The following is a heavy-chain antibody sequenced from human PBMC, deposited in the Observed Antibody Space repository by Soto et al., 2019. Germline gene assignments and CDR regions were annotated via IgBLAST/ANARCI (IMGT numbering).Heavy chain of an antibody. D-gene: IGHD3-22*01. CDR1: GGSISGHY. J-gene: IGHJ4*02. Sequence: QVQLQESGPGLVKPSETLSLTCTVSGGSISGHYWSWIRQPAGKGLEWIGRIYSSGTTKYNPTLKSRVTMSIDTSKNQFSLRLNSVTAADTAVYYCARDLRVSPEEDLDFWGQGTLVTVSS. V-gene: IGHV4-4*07. CDR3: ARDLRVSPEEDLDF. CDR2: IYSSGTT.